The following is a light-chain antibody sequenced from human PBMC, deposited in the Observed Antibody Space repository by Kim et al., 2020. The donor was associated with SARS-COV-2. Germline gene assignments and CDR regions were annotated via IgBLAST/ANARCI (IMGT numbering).Light chain of an antibody. CDR3: HHYDGSLFT. Sequence: ELVLTQSPGTLSLSPGERAPLSCRASQNVGGYYLTWFQQKVGQPPRRLIYSTYTRATGIPDRFGGSRSGRDFALTISRLEPEDFAVYFCHHYDGSLFTFGQGTRLEIK. J-gene: IGKJ5*01. V-gene: IGKV3-20*01. CDR1: QNVGGYY. CDR2: STY.